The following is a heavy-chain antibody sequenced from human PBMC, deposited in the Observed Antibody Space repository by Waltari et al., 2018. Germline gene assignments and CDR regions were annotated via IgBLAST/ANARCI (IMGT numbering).Heavy chain of an antibody. D-gene: IGHD3-10*01. CDR2: MNPNSGNT. CDR1: GYTFTSYD. CDR3: ARGPRNFGELSGYYYYYMDV. J-gene: IGHJ6*03. V-gene: IGHV1-8*01. Sequence: QVQLVQSGAEVKKPGASVKVSCKASGYTFTSYDINWVRQATGQGLEWMGWMNPNSGNTGYAQKFQGRVTMTRNTSISTAYMELSSLRSEDTAVYYCARGPRNFGELSGYYYYYMDVWGKGTTVTVSS.